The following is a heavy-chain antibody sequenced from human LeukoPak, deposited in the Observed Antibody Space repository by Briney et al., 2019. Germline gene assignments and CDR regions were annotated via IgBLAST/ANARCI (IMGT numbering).Heavy chain of an antibody. D-gene: IGHD1-26*01. Sequence: PGGSLRLFCTGSGFTLRDYYMTWFRQARGKGLEGVGVIRSQAYGWTTDYAASVKDRFTISRYDSKSIVYLQMNSLKTEDTAVYYCTRVGTSATYVLWGQGVLVAVSS. CDR3: TRVGTSATYVL. V-gene: IGHV3-49*03. CDR2: IRSQAYGWTT. CDR1: GFTLRDYY. J-gene: IGHJ4*02.